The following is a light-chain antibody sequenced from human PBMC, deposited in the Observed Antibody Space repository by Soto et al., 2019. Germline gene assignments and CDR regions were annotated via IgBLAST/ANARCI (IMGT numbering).Light chain of an antibody. V-gene: IGKV3-20*01. J-gene: IGKJ5*01. Sequence: EIILTQSPDTLSLSPGERATLSCRASQTVSSNYLAWCQQRPGQAPRPLIYGASTRAAGIPDRFSGSGSGTDFTLTITRLEPEDSAVYFCQQYTGPPTTFGQGTRLE. CDR2: GAS. CDR1: QTVSSNY. CDR3: QQYTGPPTT.